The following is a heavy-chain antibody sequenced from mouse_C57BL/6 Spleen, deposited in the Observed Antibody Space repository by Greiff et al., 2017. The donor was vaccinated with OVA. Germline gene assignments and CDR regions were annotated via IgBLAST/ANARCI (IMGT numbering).Heavy chain of an antibody. Sequence: QVQLQQPGAELVKPGASVKLSCKASGYTFTSYWMQWVKQRPGQGLEWIGEIDPSDSYTNYNQKFKGKATLTVDTSSSTAYMQLSSLTSEDSAVYYCARGGDYYGFMDYWGQGTSVTVSS. V-gene: IGHV1-50*01. J-gene: IGHJ4*01. D-gene: IGHD1-1*01. CDR2: IDPSDSYT. CDR1: GYTFTSYW. CDR3: ARGGDYYGFMDY.